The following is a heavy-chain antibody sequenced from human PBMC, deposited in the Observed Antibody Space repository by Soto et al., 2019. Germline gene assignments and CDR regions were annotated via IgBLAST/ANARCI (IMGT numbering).Heavy chain of an antibody. CDR3: AREPYDFLGNWFDP. D-gene: IGHD3-3*01. Sequence: PGGSLRLSCGASGFTFSSYAMHWVRQAPGKGLEWVAIIYYDGSNKYYADSVKGRFTISRDNAKNKLYLQMNSLRDEDTAVYYCAREPYDFLGNWFDPWGQGTLVTVSS. CDR2: IYYDGSNK. J-gene: IGHJ5*02. V-gene: IGHV3-30*04. CDR1: GFTFSSYA.